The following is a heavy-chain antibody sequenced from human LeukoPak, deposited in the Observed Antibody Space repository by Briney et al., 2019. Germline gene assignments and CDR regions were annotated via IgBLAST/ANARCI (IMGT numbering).Heavy chain of an antibody. CDR1: GFTFDDYA. D-gene: IGHD2-21*01. CDR3: AKDRAQLLANCGGDCYTFDY. V-gene: IGHV3-9*03. Sequence: PGGSLRLSCAASGFTFDDYAMHWVRQAPGKGLEWVSGISWNSGSIGYADSVKGRFTISRDNAKNSLYLQMNSLRAEDMALYYCAKDRAQLLANCGGDCYTFDYWGQGTLVTVSS. CDR2: ISWNSGSI. J-gene: IGHJ4*02.